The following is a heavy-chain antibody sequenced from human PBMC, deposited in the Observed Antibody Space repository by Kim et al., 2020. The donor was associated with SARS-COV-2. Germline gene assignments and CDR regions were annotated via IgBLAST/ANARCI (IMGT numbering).Heavy chain of an antibody. J-gene: IGHJ4*02. CDR2: INTNTGNP. Sequence: ASVKVSCKASGYTFTSYAMNWVRQAPGQGLEWMGWINTNTGNPTYAQGFTGRFVFSLDTSVSTAYLQISSLKAEDTAVYYCARLIRESPSPGWYSSGYHLDYWGQGTLVTVSS. V-gene: IGHV7-4-1*02. D-gene: IGHD6-19*01. CDR1: GYTFTSYA. CDR3: ARLIRESPSPGWYSSGYHLDY.